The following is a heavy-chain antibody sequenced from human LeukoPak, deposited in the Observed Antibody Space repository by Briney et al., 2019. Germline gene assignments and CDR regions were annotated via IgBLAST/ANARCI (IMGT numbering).Heavy chain of an antibody. D-gene: IGHD5-18*01. CDR3: ARGDTAMDNPFYY. CDR1: GGSFSGYY. J-gene: IGHJ4*02. Sequence: KPSETLSLTCAVYGGSFSGYYWSWIRQPPGKGLEWIGEINHSGSTNYNPSLKSRVTISVDTSKNQFSLKLSSVTAADTAVYYCARGDTAMDNPFYYWGQGTLVTVSS. V-gene: IGHV4-34*01. CDR2: INHSGST.